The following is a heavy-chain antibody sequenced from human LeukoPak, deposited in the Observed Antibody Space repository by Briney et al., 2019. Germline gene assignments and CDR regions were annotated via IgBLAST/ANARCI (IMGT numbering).Heavy chain of an antibody. Sequence: GGSLRLSCAASGFTFISYDIHWVRQAPGKGLQWVAVMSSDGSIKIYTDSVKGRFTISRDNSKNTLYQEMNSLRVDDTAVYYCARYLVSGAPDYFDSWGQGTLVTVSS. CDR2: MSSDGSIK. J-gene: IGHJ4*02. CDR1: GFTFISYD. V-gene: IGHV3-30-3*01. D-gene: IGHD1-26*01. CDR3: ARYLVSGAPDYFDS.